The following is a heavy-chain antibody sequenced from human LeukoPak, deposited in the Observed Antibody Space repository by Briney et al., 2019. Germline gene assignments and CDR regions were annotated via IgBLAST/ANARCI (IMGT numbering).Heavy chain of an antibody. J-gene: IGHJ5*02. Sequence: GGSLRLSCAASGFTFSDSAIHWVRQASGKGLEWVGRIRDKGYGHATAYAASVKGRFTLSRDDSKNTAYLQMNSLKTEDTALYYCTTPNERNWFDPWGQGTLVTVSS. CDR1: GFTFSDSA. CDR3: TTPNERNWFDP. V-gene: IGHV3-73*01. D-gene: IGHD2-8*01. CDR2: IRDKGYGHAT.